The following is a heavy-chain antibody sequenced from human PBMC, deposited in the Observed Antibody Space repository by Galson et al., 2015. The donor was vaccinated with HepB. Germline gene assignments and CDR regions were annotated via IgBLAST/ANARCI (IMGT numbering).Heavy chain of an antibody. D-gene: IGHD4-17*01. CDR1: GFTFSSYA. V-gene: IGHV3-30*04. J-gene: IGHJ4*02. CDR3: AREAFGDYPFDY. Sequence: SLRLSCAASGFTFSSYAMHWVRQAPGKGLEWVAVISYDGSNKYYADSVKGRFTISRDNSKNTLYLQMNSLRAEDTAVYYCAREAFGDYPFDYWGQGTLVTVSS. CDR2: ISYDGSNK.